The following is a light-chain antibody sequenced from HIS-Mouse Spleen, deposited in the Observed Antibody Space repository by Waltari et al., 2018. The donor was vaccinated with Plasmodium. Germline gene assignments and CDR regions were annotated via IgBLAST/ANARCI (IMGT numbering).Light chain of an antibody. V-gene: IGKV3-15*01. CDR2: GAS. J-gene: IGKJ1*01. Sequence: EIVMTQSPATLSVSPGERATLSCRASQSVSSNLAGYQQKPSKAPRLLIYGASTRATGIPARFIGSGSGTEFTLTISSLQSEDVAVYYCQQYNNWPAWTFGQGTKVEIK. CDR3: QQYNNWPAWT. CDR1: QSVSSN.